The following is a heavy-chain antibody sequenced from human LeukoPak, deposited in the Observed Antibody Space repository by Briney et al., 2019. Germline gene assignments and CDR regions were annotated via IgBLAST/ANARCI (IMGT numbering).Heavy chain of an antibody. V-gene: IGHV1-2*02. CDR2: INPNSGGT. D-gene: IGHD1-26*01. Sequence: GASVKVSCKASGYTFTGYYMHWVRQAPGQGLEWMGWINPNSGGTNYAQKLRGRVTMTTDTSTSTAYMELRSLRSDDTAVYYCARDIKRSRARWENLGFDPWGQGTLVTVSS. CDR3: ARDIKRSRARWENLGFDP. CDR1: GYTFTGYY. J-gene: IGHJ5*02.